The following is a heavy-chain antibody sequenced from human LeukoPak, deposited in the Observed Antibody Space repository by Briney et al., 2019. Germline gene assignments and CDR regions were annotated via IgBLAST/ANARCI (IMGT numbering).Heavy chain of an antibody. CDR1: GGSINSYY. CDR2: IYSSGST. CDR3: ARLHPGDY. Sequence: SETLSLTCTVSGGSINSYYWNWLRQPPGQGLEWIGFIYSSGSTNYNPSLKSRVAISVDTSENHFSLKLSSVTAADTAVYYCARLHPGDYWGQGTLVTVSS. J-gene: IGHJ4*02. D-gene: IGHD3-10*01. V-gene: IGHV4-59*01.